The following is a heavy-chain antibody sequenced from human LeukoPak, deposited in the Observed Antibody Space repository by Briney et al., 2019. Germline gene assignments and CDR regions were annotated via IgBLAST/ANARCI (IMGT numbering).Heavy chain of an antibody. CDR1: GGSISGYY. D-gene: IGHD1-7*01. V-gene: IGHV4-4*07. J-gene: IGHJ3*02. Sequence: PSETLSLTCSVSGGSISGYYWTWIRQPAGKGLEWIGRVYTSGSTHYNPSLKTRLTMSVDTSKNKFSLKLSSVTAADTAVYYCARLITGTTTAFDIWGQGTMVTVSS. CDR3: ARLITGTTTAFDI. CDR2: VYTSGST.